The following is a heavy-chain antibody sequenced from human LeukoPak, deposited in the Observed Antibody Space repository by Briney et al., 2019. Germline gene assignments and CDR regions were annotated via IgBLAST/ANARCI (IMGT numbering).Heavy chain of an antibody. CDR3: ARRYRPWSGLRDWYFDL. V-gene: IGHV3-21*01. CDR1: EFTFSSHS. J-gene: IGHJ2*01. D-gene: IGHD2-21*02. Sequence: PGGSLRLTCAASEFTFSSHSMNWVRQAPEKGLEWVSYISSSSSYIYYADSVKGRFTISRDNAKNSLYLQMNSLRAEDTAVYYCARRYRPWSGLRDWYFDLWGRGTLVTVSS. CDR2: ISSSSSYI.